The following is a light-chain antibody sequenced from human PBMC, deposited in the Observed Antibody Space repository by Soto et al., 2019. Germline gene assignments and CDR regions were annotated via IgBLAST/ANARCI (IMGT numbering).Light chain of an antibody. J-gene: IGKJ2*01. V-gene: IGKV1-33*01. CDR3: QQYDNLAPYT. CDR1: QDISNY. CDR2: DAS. Sequence: DIQMTQSPSSLSASVGDRVTITCQASQDISNYLNWYQQKPGKAPKLLIYDASNLETGAPTRFSGSGSGTEFPFTISSLQPEDIATYYCQQYDNLAPYTFGQGTKLEIK.